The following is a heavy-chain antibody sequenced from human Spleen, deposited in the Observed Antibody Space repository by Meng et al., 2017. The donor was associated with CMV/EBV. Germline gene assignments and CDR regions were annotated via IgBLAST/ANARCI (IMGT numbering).Heavy chain of an antibody. J-gene: IGHJ4*02. CDR3: AREGSGQRDGYNYDYFDY. Sequence: SVKVSCKASGGTFSSYAISWVRQAPGQELEWMGGIIPIFGTANYAQKFQGRVTITTDESTSTAYMELSSLRSEDTAVYYCAREGSGQRDGYNYDYFDYWGQGTLVTVSS. CDR1: GGTFSSYA. D-gene: IGHD5-24*01. V-gene: IGHV1-69*05. CDR2: IIPIFGTA.